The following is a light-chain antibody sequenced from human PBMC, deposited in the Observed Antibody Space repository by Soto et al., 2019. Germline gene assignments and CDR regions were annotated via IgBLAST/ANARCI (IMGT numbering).Light chain of an antibody. CDR3: MKGTHWQIT. CDR2: KVY. V-gene: IGKV2-30*02. J-gene: IGKJ5*01. Sequence: DVAMTQSPLSLPVTRGHPASISCRSNQSLVHSDGIAYFSWFQQRPGRSPRRLIYKVYNRDSGVTDRFSGSGSGTDFALKISRVEAEEVGVYYCMKGTHWQITGGKGKRVEI. CDR1: QSLVHSDGIAY.